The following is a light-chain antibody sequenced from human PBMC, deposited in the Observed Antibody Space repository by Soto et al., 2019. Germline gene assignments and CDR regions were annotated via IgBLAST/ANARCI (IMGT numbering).Light chain of an antibody. Sequence: GDRVTITCRASQSISSWLAWYQQEPGKAPKLLIYKASTLKSGVPSRFSGSGSGTEFTLTTSSLQPDDFATYYCQHYNSYSEAFGQGTKVDIK. CDR3: QHYNSYSEA. CDR2: KAS. CDR1: QSISSW. V-gene: IGKV1-5*03. J-gene: IGKJ1*01.